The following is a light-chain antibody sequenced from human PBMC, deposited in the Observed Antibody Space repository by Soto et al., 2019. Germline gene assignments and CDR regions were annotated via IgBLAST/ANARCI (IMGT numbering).Light chain of an antibody. CDR3: QQYSSYLYT. CDR1: EGLGTW. CDR2: DAS. Sequence: DIQMTQSPSTLSASVGDRVTITCRASEGLGTWLAWYQQRPGKAPKLLIHDASSLESGVPSRFSGSGSGTEFSLTLSSLQPDDFATYYCQQYSSYLYTFGQGTKLEIK. V-gene: IGKV1-5*01. J-gene: IGKJ2*01.